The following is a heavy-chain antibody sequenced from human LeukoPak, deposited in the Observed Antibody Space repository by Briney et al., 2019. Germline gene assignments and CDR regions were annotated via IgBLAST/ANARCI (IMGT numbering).Heavy chain of an antibody. D-gene: IGHD3-22*01. CDR1: GFTFSSYG. CDR3: ARDKWDSGYPDY. Sequence: GESLRLSCAASGFTFSSYGMHWVRQAPGKGLEWVSHISSSTTTIYYADSVKGRFTISRDNAKNSLYLQMNSLRAEDTAEYYCARDKWDSGYPDYWGQGTLVTVSS. J-gene: IGHJ4*02. CDR2: ISSSTTTI. V-gene: IGHV3-48*04.